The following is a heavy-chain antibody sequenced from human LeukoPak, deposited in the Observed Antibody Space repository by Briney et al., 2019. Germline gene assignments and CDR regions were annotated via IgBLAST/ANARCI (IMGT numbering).Heavy chain of an antibody. CDR2: INPSGGST. J-gene: IGHJ4*02. Sequence: ASVKVSCKESGYTFTSHYMHWVRQAPGQGLEWMGIINPSGGSTSYAQKFQGRVTMTRDTSTNTVYMELSSLRSEDTAVYFCARATLSDYYFNYWGQGTLVTVSS. V-gene: IGHV1-46*01. CDR3: ARATLSDYYFNY. CDR1: GYTFTSHY.